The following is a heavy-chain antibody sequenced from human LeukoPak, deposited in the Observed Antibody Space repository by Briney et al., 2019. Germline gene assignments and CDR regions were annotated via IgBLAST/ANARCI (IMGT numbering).Heavy chain of an antibody. CDR1: GFTFSSYS. CDR2: ISSSSSTI. Sequence: ESGGSLRLSCAASGFTFSSYSMNWVRQAPGKGLEWVSYISSSSSTIYYADSVKGRFTISRDNAKNSLYLQMNSLRAEDTAVYYCARDALTGGWYYFDYWGQGTLVTVSS. V-gene: IGHV3-48*01. CDR3: ARDALTGGWYYFDY. J-gene: IGHJ4*02. D-gene: IGHD7-27*01.